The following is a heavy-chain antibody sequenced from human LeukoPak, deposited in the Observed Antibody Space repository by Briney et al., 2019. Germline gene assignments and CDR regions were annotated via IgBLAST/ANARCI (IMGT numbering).Heavy chain of an antibody. J-gene: IGHJ4*02. D-gene: IGHD6-19*01. V-gene: IGHV4-39*02. Sequence: SETLSLTCTVSGGSISSSSYYWGWVRQPPGKGLEYIGSIYYGGNTYYNPSLNSRVTISVDTSRNHFSLRLSSVTAADTAVYYCARGYSSGWYQYDYWGQGTLVTVSS. CDR1: GGSISSSSYY. CDR3: ARGYSSGWYQYDY. CDR2: IYYGGNT.